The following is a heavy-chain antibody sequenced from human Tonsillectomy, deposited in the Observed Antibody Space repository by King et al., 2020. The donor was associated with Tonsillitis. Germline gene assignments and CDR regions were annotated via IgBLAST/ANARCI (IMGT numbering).Heavy chain of an antibody. CDR3: ASLNFGLEY. CDR2: ITNSGTFI. J-gene: IGHJ4*02. CDR1: GCTFSSYT. Sequence: EVQLVESGGGLVKPGGSLRLSCAASGCTFSSYTMNWVRQAPGKGLEWVSSITNSGTFIYYADSVKGRFTISRDNANSSLYLQLNSLRAEDTAVYYCASLNFGLEYWGQGTLVAVSS. D-gene: IGHD3-3*01. V-gene: IGHV3-21*01.